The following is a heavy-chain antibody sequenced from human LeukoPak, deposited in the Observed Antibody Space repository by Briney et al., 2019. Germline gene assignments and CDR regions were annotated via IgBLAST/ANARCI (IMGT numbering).Heavy chain of an antibody. J-gene: IGHJ4*02. CDR2: IYYSGST. CDR3: ARVRGDSSGYYYGITIFDY. V-gene: IGHV4-61*01. Sequence: PSETLSLTCTVSGGSVSSGSYYWSWIRQPPGKGLEWIGYIYYSGSTNYNPSLKSRVTISVDTSKNQFSLKLSSVTAADTAVYYCARVRGDSSGYYYGITIFDYWGQGTLVTVSS. D-gene: IGHD3-22*01. CDR1: GGSVSSGSYY.